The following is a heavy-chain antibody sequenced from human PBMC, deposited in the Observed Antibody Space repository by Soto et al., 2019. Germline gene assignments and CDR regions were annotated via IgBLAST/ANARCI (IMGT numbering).Heavy chain of an antibody. CDR3: AKADGYSSSSGVLYY. V-gene: IGHV3-43*01. Sequence: GGSLRLSCAASGFTFDDYTMHWVRQAPGKGLEWVSLISWDGGSTYYVNSVKGGFTNSRDNSKNSLYPQMNSLRTEDTALYYCAKADGYSSSSGVLYYWGQGTLVNVSS. CDR2: ISWDGGST. CDR1: GFTFDDYT. D-gene: IGHD6-6*01. J-gene: IGHJ4*02.